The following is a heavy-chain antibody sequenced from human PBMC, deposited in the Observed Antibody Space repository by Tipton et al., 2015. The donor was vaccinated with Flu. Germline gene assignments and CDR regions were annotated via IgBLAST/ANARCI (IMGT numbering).Heavy chain of an antibody. V-gene: IGHV4-34*01. J-gene: IGHJ1*01. CDR3: AREGYSSSWTEFFQH. D-gene: IGHD6-13*01. CDR1: GGSFSGYY. CDR2: INHSGST. Sequence: TLSLTCAVYGGSFSGYYWSWIRQPPGKGLEWIGEINHSGSTNYNPSLKSRVTISVDTSKNQFSLKLSSVTAADTAVYYCAREGYSSSWTEFFQHWGQGTLVPVSS.